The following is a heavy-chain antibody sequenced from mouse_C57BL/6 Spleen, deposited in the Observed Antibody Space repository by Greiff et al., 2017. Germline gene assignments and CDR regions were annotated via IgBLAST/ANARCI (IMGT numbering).Heavy chain of an antibody. Sequence: DVHLVESGGGLVKPGGSLKLSCAASGFTFSDYGMHWVRQAPEKGLEWVAYISSGSSTIYYADTVKGRFTISRDNAKNTLFLQMTSLRSEDTAMYYCARPDYYGSLDYWGQGTTLTVSS. V-gene: IGHV5-17*01. CDR3: ARPDYYGSLDY. CDR1: GFTFSDYG. D-gene: IGHD1-1*01. J-gene: IGHJ2*01. CDR2: ISSGSSTI.